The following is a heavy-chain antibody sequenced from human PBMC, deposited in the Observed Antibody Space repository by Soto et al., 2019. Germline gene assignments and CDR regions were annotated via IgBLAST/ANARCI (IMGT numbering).Heavy chain of an antibody. CDR3: ARSGDNHNVLDY. Sequence: QVQLVESGGDLVKPGGPLRLSCEGSGFTFSDYYMSWIRQAPGRGLEWISYSSNSGSFTRYSDSVKGRFSVYRNNTKNFLFLQMNSLRAEDTAVYYCARSGDNHNVLDYWGPGTPVTVSS. CDR1: GFTFSDYY. J-gene: IGHJ4*02. D-gene: IGHD2-21*02. CDR2: SSNSGSFT. V-gene: IGHV3-11*06.